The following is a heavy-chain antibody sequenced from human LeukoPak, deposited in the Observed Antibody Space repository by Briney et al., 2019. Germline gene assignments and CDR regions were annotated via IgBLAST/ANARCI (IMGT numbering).Heavy chain of an antibody. Sequence: ASVKVSCKASGYTFTSYDINWVRQATGQGLEWMGWMNPNSGNTGYAQKFQGRVTMTRNTSISRAYMELSSLRSEDTAVYYCPRWRSNSYGSGSYRAFDIWGQGTMVNGSS. J-gene: IGHJ3*02. V-gene: IGHV1-8*01. D-gene: IGHD3-10*01. CDR2: MNPNSGNT. CDR3: PRWRSNSYGSGSYRAFDI. CDR1: GYTFTSYD.